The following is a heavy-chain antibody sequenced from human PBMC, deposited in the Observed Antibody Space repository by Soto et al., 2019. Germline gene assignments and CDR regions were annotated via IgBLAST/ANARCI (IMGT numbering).Heavy chain of an antibody. Sequence: PGDSLKISCQRSGYSFPVSWITWVLPRRGKGLEWLGRIEPSDSATNYSPSFRGHVTISGDRSISTVYLQWSSLQASDTAVYYCARQMSNSDPGHYVYYFDFWGQGTLVTVSS. CDR3: ARQMSNSDPGHYVYYFDF. V-gene: IGHV5-10-1*01. CDR1: GYSFPVSW. J-gene: IGHJ4*02. D-gene: IGHD3-9*01. CDR2: IEPSDSAT.